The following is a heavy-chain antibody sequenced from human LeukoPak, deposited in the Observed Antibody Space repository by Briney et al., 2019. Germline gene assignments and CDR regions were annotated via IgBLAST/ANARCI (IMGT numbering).Heavy chain of an antibody. CDR2: ISDGVGSA. D-gene: IGHD3-10*01. J-gene: IGHJ4*02. CDR1: GFAFSTYA. CDR3: AKRYYGSGNYDPLFEY. V-gene: IGHV3-23*01. Sequence: GGSLRLSCVASGFAFSTYAMGWARQAPGKGLEWVSGISDGVGSAYYADSVKGRFTISRDNSKNTLYLQMNSLRAEDTAVYYCAKRYYGSGNYDPLFEYWGQGTLVTVSS.